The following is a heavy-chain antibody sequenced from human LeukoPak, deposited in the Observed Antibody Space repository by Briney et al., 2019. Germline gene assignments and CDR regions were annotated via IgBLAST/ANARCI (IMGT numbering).Heavy chain of an antibody. CDR3: AIGSMVRGVY. CDR2: ISSSSSTI. Sequence: PGGSLRLSCAASGFTFSSYSMNWVRQAPGKGLEWVSYISSSSSTIYYADSVKGRFTISRDNSKNTLYLQMNSLRAEDTAVYYCAIGSMVRGVYWGQGTLVTVSS. D-gene: IGHD3-10*01. V-gene: IGHV3-48*01. J-gene: IGHJ4*02. CDR1: GFTFSSYS.